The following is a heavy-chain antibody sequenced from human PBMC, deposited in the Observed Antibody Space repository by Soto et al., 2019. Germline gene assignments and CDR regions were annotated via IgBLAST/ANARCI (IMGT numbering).Heavy chain of an antibody. Sequence: PGGSLRLSCAASGFTFSSYAMSWVRQAPGKGLEWVSAISGSGGSTYYADSVKGRFTISRDNSKNTLYLQMNSLRAEDTVVYYCASSYYYGSGSYRDYWGQGTLVTVSS. V-gene: IGHV3-23*01. J-gene: IGHJ4*02. CDR2: ISGSGGST. CDR1: GFTFSSYA. D-gene: IGHD3-10*01. CDR3: ASSYYYGSGSYRDY.